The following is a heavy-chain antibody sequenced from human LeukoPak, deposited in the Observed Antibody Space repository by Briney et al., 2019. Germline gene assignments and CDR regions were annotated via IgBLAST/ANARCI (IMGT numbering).Heavy chain of an antibody. J-gene: IGHJ3*02. Sequence: GALRLSFAASGFPLSSYNMKRGRPAPGKGAGWGLYISSSSSTIYYADSVKGRFTISRDNARNSLYLQMNSLRAEDTAVYYCARSSVNYYDSSGYPDAFDIWGQGTMVTVSS. V-gene: IGHV3-48*01. CDR1: GFPLSSYN. D-gene: IGHD3-22*01. CDR3: ARSSVNYYDSSGYPDAFDI. CDR2: ISSSSSTI.